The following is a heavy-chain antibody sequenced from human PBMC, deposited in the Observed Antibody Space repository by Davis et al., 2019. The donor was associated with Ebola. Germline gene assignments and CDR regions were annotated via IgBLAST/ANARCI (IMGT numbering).Heavy chain of an antibody. CDR2: INHSGST. Sequence: MPGGSLRLSCAVYGGSFSGYYWSWIRQPPGKGLEWIGEINHSGSTNYNPSLKSRVTISVDTSKNQFSLKLSSVTAADTAVYYCARAGVTIFGVVVYYYGMDVWGQGTTVTVSS. D-gene: IGHD3-3*01. CDR3: ARAGVTIFGVVVYYYGMDV. V-gene: IGHV4-34*01. CDR1: GGSFSGYY. J-gene: IGHJ6*02.